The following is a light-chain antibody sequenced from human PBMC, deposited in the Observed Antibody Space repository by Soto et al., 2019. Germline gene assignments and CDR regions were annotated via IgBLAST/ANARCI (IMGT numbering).Light chain of an antibody. CDR3: AAWDDSLYGWV. V-gene: IGLV1-40*01. J-gene: IGLJ3*02. CDR2: YNN. CDR1: SSNIGAGFD. Sequence: QSVLTQPPSVSGAPGQRVTISCTGSSSNIGAGFDVRWYQQLPGTAPKLLIYYNNQRPSGVPDRFSGSKSGTSASLAISGLQSEDEAHYYCAAWDDSLYGWVFGGGTKLTVL.